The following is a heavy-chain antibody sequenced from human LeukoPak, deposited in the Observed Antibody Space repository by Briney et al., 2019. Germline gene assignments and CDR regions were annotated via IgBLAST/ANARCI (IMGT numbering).Heavy chain of an antibody. CDR1: GFTFSSYS. V-gene: IGHV3-21*01. Sequence: PGGSLRLSCAASGFTFSSYSMNWVRQAPEKGLEWVSSISSSSSYIYYADSVKGRFTISRDNAKNSLYLQMNSLRAEDTAVYYCARDQYCSSTSCPPEWFDPWGQGTLVTVSS. CDR3: ARDQYCSSTSCPPEWFDP. CDR2: ISSSSSYI. J-gene: IGHJ5*02. D-gene: IGHD2-2*01.